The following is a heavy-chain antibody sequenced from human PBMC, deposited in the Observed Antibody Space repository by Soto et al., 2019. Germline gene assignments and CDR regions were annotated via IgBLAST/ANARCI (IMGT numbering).Heavy chain of an antibody. J-gene: IGHJ3*01. V-gene: IGHV3-23*01. D-gene: IGHD4-17*01. Sequence: GGSLRLSCAASGFTFIRYAMIWVRQAPWKGLEWVSAISGSGHSTYYTDSVTGRFTISRDNSKDTLYLHMNSLRAGDTAVYYCARHPNGDYVGAFDLWGQGTMVTVSS. CDR3: ARHPNGDYVGAFDL. CDR2: ISGSGHST. CDR1: GFTFIRYA.